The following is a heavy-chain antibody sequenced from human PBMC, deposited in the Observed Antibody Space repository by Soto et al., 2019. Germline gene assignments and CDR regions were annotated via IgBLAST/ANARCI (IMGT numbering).Heavy chain of an antibody. Sequence: ASVKVSCKASGYSFTTYNLHWVRQAPGQGLEWMGIINPSVGSTTYAQNFQDRVTMTRDTSTTTVYMELSSLRSEDTAVYYCARTRDMYFWGQGTSVPVSS. CDR1: GYSFTTYN. D-gene: IGHD2-15*01. CDR3: ARTRDMYF. V-gene: IGHV1-46*01. CDR2: INPSVGST. J-gene: IGHJ6*02.